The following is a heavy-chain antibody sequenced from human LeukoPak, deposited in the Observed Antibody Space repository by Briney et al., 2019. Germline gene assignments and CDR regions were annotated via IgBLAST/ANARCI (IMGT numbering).Heavy chain of an antibody. J-gene: IGHJ4*02. CDR1: GFTFSSYG. CDR2: IWYDGSNK. V-gene: IGHV3-33*01. CDR3: ARDAYDSSGYYYGAPDY. Sequence: GRSLRLSCAASGFTFSSYGVHWVRQAPGKGLEWVAVIWYDGSNKYYADSVKGRFTISRDNSKNTLYLQMNSLRAEDTAVYYCARDAYDSSGYYYGAPDYWGQGTLVTVSS. D-gene: IGHD3-22*01.